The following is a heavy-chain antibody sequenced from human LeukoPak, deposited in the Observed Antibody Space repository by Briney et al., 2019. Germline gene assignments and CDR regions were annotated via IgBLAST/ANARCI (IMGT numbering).Heavy chain of an antibody. V-gene: IGHV4-39*07. D-gene: IGHD1-1*01. CDR2: IYYSGTT. Sequence: SETLSLTCNVSGGSISSSSYYWGWIRQPPGKGLEWIGSIYYSGTTHYNPSLKSRLTISVDTSKNQFSLKLSSVTAADTAVYYCARDRGTWNDDGFDYWGQGTLVTVSS. CDR1: GGSISSSSYY. CDR3: ARDRGTWNDDGFDY. J-gene: IGHJ4*02.